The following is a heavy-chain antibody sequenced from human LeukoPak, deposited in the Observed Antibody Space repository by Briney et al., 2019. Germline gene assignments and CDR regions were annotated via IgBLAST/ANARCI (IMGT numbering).Heavy chain of an antibody. D-gene: IGHD3-10*01. J-gene: IGHJ4*02. V-gene: IGHV1-18*01. Sequence: ASVKVSCKASGYTFTSYGISWVRQAPGQGLEWMGWISGYDGNTNYAQNLQGRVTMTTDTSTSTAYMELRSLRSDDTAVYDCAREVFGDLLNCDYLGGGTLVTVSS. CDR1: GYTFTSYG. CDR3: AREVFGDLLNCDY. CDR2: ISGYDGNT.